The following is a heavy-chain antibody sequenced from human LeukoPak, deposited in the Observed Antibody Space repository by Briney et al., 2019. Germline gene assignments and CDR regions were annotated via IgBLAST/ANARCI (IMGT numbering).Heavy chain of an antibody. D-gene: IGHD6-6*01. J-gene: IGHJ4*02. CDR1: GGSISSYY. V-gene: IGHV4-59*08. Sequence: SETLSLTCTVSGGSISSYYWTWNRQPPGKGLGLEWIGYIYYSGGTNYNPSLKSRVTISIDTSKNQVSLKLSSVTAADTAVYYCARLWDSSSSLDYWGQGTLVTVSS. CDR3: ARLWDSSSSLDY. CDR2: IYYSGGT.